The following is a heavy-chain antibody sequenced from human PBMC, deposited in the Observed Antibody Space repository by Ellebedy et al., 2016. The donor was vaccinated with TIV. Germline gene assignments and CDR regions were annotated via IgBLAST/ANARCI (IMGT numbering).Heavy chain of an antibody. Sequence: GESLKISCAASGFTFRRYGMHWVRQAPGKGLEWVARISSDGSRRNYADSVKDRFTISRDNSKNTLFLHMNILRTEDTAVYYCAKPADPNPGYSASWATDFDYWGQGTLVTVSS. CDR2: ISSDGSRR. CDR1: GFTFRRYG. D-gene: IGHD6-13*01. CDR3: AKPADPNPGYSASWATDFDY. V-gene: IGHV3-30*18. J-gene: IGHJ4*02.